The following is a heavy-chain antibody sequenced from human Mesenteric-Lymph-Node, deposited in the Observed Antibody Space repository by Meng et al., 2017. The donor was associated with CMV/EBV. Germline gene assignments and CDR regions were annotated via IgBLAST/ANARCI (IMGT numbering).Heavy chain of an antibody. CDR2: ISSSSSSI. V-gene: IGHV3-11*01. Sequence: GGSLRLSCAASGFTFSDFYMGWIRQAPGKGLEWISYISSSSSSIYYADSVKGRFTISRDNAKNSLYLQMSSLRAEDTAVYYCARDRGRYYDRSGYFGYWGQGTLVTVSS. CDR3: ARDRGRYYDRSGYFGY. J-gene: IGHJ4*02. D-gene: IGHD3-22*01. CDR1: GFTFSDFY.